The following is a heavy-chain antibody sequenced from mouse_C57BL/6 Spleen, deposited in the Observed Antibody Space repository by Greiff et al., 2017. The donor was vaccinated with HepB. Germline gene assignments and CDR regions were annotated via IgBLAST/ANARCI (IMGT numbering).Heavy chain of an antibody. CDR1: GFTFSDYG. Sequence: EVQRVESGGGLVKPGGSLKLSCAASGFTFSDYGMHWVRQAPEKGLEWVAYISSGSSTIYYADTVKGRFTISRDNAKNTLFLQMTSLRSEDTAMYYCARRDDYDGIAYWGQGTLVTVSA. J-gene: IGHJ3*01. V-gene: IGHV5-17*01. CDR2: ISSGSSTI. CDR3: ARRDDYDGIAY. D-gene: IGHD2-4*01.